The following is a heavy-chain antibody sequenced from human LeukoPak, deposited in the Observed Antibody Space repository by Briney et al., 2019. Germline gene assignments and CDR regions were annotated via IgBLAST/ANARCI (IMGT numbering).Heavy chain of an antibody. CDR1: GYTFTSYG. J-gene: IGHJ4*02. Sequence: ASMKVSCKASGYTFTSYGITWVRQAPGQGLEWMGWISPNTGDTVSAQRLQDRVTMTTDTSTSTAFMELRSLRFDDTAVYFCARAPSGTAFGPGDYWGQGTLVTVSS. D-gene: IGHD3-3*02. CDR2: ISPNTGDT. CDR3: ARAPSGTAFGPGDY. V-gene: IGHV1-18*01.